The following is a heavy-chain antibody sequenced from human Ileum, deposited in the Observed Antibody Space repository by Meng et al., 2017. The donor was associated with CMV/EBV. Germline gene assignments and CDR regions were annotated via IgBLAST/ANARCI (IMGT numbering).Heavy chain of an antibody. CDR3: ARPLTGNPYYFDY. D-gene: IGHD2-8*02. V-gene: IGHV3-48*01. J-gene: IGHJ4*02. CDR2: ISSTTTTI. Sequence: GESLKISCAASGFTFRHYSMNWVRQAPGKGLEWVSYISSTTTTISYADSVKGRFTISRDKAQNSLYLQMNSLRAEDTAVYYCARPLTGNPYYFDYWGQGTLVTVSS. CDR1: GFTFRHYS.